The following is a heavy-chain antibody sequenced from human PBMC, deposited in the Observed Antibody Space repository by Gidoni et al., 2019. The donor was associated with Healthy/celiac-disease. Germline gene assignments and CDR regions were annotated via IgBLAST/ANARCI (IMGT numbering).Heavy chain of an antibody. D-gene: IGHD6-13*01. V-gene: IGHV3-23*01. Sequence: EVQLLESGGGLVQPGGSLRLSCAASGFTVSSYAMRWVRQAPGKGLEWVSAISGSGWSTYYADSVKGPFTISRENFKNTLYLQMNSLRAEDTAVYYCAKEQQLVHAFAIWGQGTMVTVSS. CDR3: AKEQQLVHAFAI. CDR2: ISGSGWST. J-gene: IGHJ3*02. CDR1: GFTVSSYA.